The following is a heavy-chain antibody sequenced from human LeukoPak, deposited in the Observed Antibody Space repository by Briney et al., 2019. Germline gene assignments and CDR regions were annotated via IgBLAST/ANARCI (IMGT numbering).Heavy chain of an antibody. D-gene: IGHD6-19*01. J-gene: IGHJ6*02. CDR2: MNPNSGNT. V-gene: IGHV1-8*01. CDR3: ARGRMQVAGHGMDV. CDR1: GYTFTSYD. Sequence: ASVKVSCKASGYTFTSYDINWVRQATGQGLEWTGWMNPNSGNTGYAQKFQGRVTMTRNTSISTAYMELSSLRSEDTAVYYCARGRMQVAGHGMDVWGQGTTVTVSS.